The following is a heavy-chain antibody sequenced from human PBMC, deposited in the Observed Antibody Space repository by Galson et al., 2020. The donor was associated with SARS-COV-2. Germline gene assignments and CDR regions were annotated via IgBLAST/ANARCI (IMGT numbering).Heavy chain of an antibody. J-gene: IGHJ6*03. Sequence: SDTLSLTCAVYGGPFHDYSWTWVRHPPGKALEWIGEIRHSRSTNYSPPLKSRVFMSVDTSKNQFSLKLRSVDAADTAVYYCARGGSRAIMVFGYYYLYMDVWGKGTTVTVSS. CDR1: GGPFHDYS. V-gene: IGHV4-34*01. CDR3: ARGGSRAIMVFGYYYLYMDV. D-gene: IGHD2-8*01. CDR2: IRHSRST.